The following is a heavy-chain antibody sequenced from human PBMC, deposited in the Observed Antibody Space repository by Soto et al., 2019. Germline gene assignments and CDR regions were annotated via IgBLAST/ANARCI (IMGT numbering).Heavy chain of an antibody. CDR3: ARGRGMVPRSLYYYYMDV. CDR2: ISSSSSTI. D-gene: IGHD3-10*01. J-gene: IGHJ6*03. CDR1: GFTFSSYS. Sequence: EVQLVESGGGLVQPGGSLRLSCAASGFTFSSYSMKWVRQAPGKGLEWVSYISSSSSTIYYADSVKGRFTIPRDNAKNSLYLQMNSLRAEDTALYYCARGRGMVPRSLYYYYMDVWGKGTTVTVSS. V-gene: IGHV3-48*01.